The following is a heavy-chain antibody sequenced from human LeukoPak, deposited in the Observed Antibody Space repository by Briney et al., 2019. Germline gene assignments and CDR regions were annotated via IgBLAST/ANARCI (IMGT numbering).Heavy chain of an antibody. CDR3: ARERYCSSTSCYIGRAFDI. D-gene: IGHD2-2*02. J-gene: IGHJ3*02. CDR1: GGSISSYY. V-gene: IGHV4-4*07. Sequence: SETLSLTCTVSGGSISSYYWSCIRQPAGKGLEWIGRIYTSGSTNYNPSLKSRVTMSVDTSKNQFSLKVSSVTAADTAVYYCARERYCSSTSCYIGRAFDIWGQGTMVTVSS. CDR2: IYTSGST.